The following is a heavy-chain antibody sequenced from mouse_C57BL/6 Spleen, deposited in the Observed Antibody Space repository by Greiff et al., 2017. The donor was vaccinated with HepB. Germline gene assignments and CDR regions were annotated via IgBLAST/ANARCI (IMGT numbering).Heavy chain of an antibody. CDR2: IDPSDSYT. V-gene: IGHV1-69*01. CDR1: GYTFTSYW. D-gene: IGHD1-1*01. Sequence: QVQLQQPGAELVMPGASVKLSCKASGYTFTSYWMHWVKQRPGQGLEWIGEIDPSDSYTNYNQKFKGKSTLTVDKSSSTAYMQLSSLTSEDSAVYYCARTTTVVATTAFYAMDYWGQGDSVTVAA. CDR3: ARTTTVVATTAFYAMDY. J-gene: IGHJ4*01.